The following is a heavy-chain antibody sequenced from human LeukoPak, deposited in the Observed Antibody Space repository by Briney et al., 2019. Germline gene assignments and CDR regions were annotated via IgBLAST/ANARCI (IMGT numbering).Heavy chain of an antibody. CDR1: GFTFSSYG. V-gene: IGHV3-33*06. CDR3: AKGCGGYCTNGVRYMDV. J-gene: IGHJ6*03. Sequence: GGSLRLSCAASGFTFSSYGMHWVRQAPGKGLEWVAVIWYDGSNKYYVDSAKGRFTISRDNSKNTLYLQMNSLRAEDTAVYYCAKGCGGYCTNGVRYMDVWGRGTTVTVSS. D-gene: IGHD2-8*01. CDR2: IWYDGSNK.